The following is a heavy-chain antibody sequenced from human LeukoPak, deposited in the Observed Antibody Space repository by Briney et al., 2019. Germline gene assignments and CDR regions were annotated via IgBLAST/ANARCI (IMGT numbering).Heavy chain of an antibody. CDR3: AGVIREGYSYGNYYYYGMDV. Sequence: SSETLSLTCAVYGGSFSGYYWSWIRQPPGKGLEWIGEISHSGSTNYNPSLKSRVTISVDTSKNQFSLKLSSVTAADTAVYYRAGVIREGYSYGNYYYYGMDVWGQGTTVTVSS. D-gene: IGHD5-18*01. J-gene: IGHJ6*02. CDR2: ISHSGST. CDR1: GGSFSGYY. V-gene: IGHV4-34*01.